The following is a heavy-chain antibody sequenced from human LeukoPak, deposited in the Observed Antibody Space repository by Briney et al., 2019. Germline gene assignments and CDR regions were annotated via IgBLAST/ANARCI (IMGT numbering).Heavy chain of an antibody. V-gene: IGHV3-30*02. D-gene: IGHD4-23*01. J-gene: IGHJ4*02. CDR3: AKDLHGGYSSDY. CDR1: GFTFNNIG. CDR2: IDFEGVDK. Sequence: GGSLRLSCAASGFTFNNIGMHWVRQAPGKGLEFVSFIDFEGVDKYYADSVKGRLTISKDYSKATLYLQMNSLRPEDTAIYYCAKDLHGGYSSDYWGQGTLVTVSS.